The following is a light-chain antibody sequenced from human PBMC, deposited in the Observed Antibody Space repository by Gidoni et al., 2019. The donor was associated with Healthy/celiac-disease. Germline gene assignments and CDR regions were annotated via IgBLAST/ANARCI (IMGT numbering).Light chain of an antibody. CDR2: GAS. CDR3: QQYNNWLRRT. J-gene: IGKJ1*01. Sequence: EIVMTQSPATLSVSPGERATLSCRASQSVSSNLAWYQQKPGQAPRLLIDGASTRATGIPARFSGSGSGTEFTLTISSLQSEYFAVYYCQQYNNWLRRTFGQGTKVEIK. V-gene: IGKV3-15*01. CDR1: QSVSSN.